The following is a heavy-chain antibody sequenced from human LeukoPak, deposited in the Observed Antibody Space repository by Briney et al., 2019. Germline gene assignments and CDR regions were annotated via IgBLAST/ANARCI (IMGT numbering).Heavy chain of an antibody. D-gene: IGHD6-19*01. V-gene: IGHV4-59*12. CDR2: IYYSGST. CDR1: GGSISSYY. J-gene: IGHJ5*02. CDR3: VRDQGGWSNWFDP. Sequence: SETLSLTCTVSGGSISSYYWSWIRQPPGKGLEWIGYIYYSGSTNYNPSLKSRVTISVDTSKNQFSLKLSSVTAADTAVYYCVRDQGGWSNWFDPWGQGTLVTVSS.